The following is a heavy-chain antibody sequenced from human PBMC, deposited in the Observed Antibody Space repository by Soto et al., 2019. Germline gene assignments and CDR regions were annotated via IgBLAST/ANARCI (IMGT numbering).Heavy chain of an antibody. CDR3: ARDLMGSCSRTSPQGKRTFDY. D-gene: IGHD2-2*01. CDR1: GCAFTSYG. V-gene: IGHV1-18*01. CDR2: ISAYNGNT. J-gene: IGHJ4*01. Sequence: ASVKVSCKASGCAFTSYGMSWVGQAPGQGLEWMGWISAYNGNTNYAQKLQGRVTMTTDKYNSTAYMEMRSLRSDDTAVYYCARDLMGSCSRTSPQGKRTFDYWG.